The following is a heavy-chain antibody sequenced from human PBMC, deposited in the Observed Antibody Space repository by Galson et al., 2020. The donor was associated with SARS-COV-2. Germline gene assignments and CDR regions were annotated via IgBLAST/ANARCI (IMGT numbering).Heavy chain of an antibody. CDR3: ARGGVAAGTRGIDY. Sequence: SETLSLTCTVSGGSISSGSYYWSWIRQPAGKGLEWIGRIYTGVNTNYNPSLKSRVTISVDTSKNQFSLKLSSVTAADTAVYYCARGGVAAGTRGIDYWGQGTRVTVSS. CDR2: IYTGVNT. J-gene: IGHJ4*02. CDR1: GGSISSGSYY. V-gene: IGHV4-61*02. D-gene: IGHD6-13*01.